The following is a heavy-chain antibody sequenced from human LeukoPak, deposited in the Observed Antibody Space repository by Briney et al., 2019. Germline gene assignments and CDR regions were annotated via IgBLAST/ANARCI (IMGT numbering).Heavy chain of an antibody. D-gene: IGHD4/OR15-4a*01. CDR3: ARDLGRVANDYYFDS. CDR2: IYYNGNT. V-gene: IGHV4-59*12. J-gene: IGHJ4*02. CDR1: GGSNSSFY. Sequence: SETLSLTCTVSGGSNSSFYWSWIRQPPGKGLEWIGYIYYNGNTDYNPSLKSRVTISVDTSKNQFSLKLTSVTAADTAVYYCARDLGRVANDYYFDSWGQGTLVTVSS.